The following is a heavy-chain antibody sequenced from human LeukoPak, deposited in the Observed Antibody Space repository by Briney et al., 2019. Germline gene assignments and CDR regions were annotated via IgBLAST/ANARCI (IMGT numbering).Heavy chain of an antibody. D-gene: IGHD6-6*01. CDR1: GFTFSSYE. CDR3: ARGPSIAARYDAFDI. Sequence: PGGSLRLSCAASGFTFSSYELNWVRQAPGKGLEWVSYISSSGNTISYADSVKGRFTISRDNAKSSLYLQVISLRAEDTAVYYCARGPSIAARYDAFDIWGQGTMVTVSS. J-gene: IGHJ3*02. V-gene: IGHV3-48*03. CDR2: ISSSGNTI.